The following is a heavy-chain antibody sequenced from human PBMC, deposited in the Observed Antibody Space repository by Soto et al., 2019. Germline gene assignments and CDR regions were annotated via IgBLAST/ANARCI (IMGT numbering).Heavy chain of an antibody. J-gene: IGHJ6*02. V-gene: IGHV5-51*01. D-gene: IGHD2-2*02. Sequence: PGESLKISCKGSRYSFTSYWIGWVRQMPGKGLEWMGIIYPGDSDTRYSPSFQGQVTISADKSISTAYLQWSSLKASDTAMYYCARQIQAAIGYYGMDVWGQGTTVTVSS. CDR3: ARQIQAAIGYYGMDV. CDR2: IYPGDSDT. CDR1: RYSFTSYW.